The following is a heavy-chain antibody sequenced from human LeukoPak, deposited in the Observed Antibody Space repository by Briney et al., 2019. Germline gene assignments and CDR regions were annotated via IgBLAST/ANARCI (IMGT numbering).Heavy chain of an antibody. V-gene: IGHV3-7*03. CDR3: AKDGTVGATRYYFDY. D-gene: IGHD1-26*01. CDR2: IKQDGSEK. Sequence: PGGSLRLSCAASGFTFSSYWMSWVRQAPGKGLEWVANIKQDGSEKYYVDSVKGRFTISRDNAKNSLYLQMNSLRAEDTALYYCAKDGTVGATRYYFDYWGQGTLVTVSS. J-gene: IGHJ4*02. CDR1: GFTFSSYW.